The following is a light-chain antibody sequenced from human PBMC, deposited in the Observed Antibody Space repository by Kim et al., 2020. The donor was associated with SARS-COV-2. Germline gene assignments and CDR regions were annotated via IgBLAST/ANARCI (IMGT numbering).Light chain of an antibody. Sequence: VSPGQTASITCSGDKLGNKYACWYQQKPGQSPVLVIYQDSKRPSGIPERFSGSNSGNTATLTISGTQAMDEADYYCQAWDSNTFWVFGGGTQLTVL. CDR3: QAWDSNTFWV. V-gene: IGLV3-1*01. CDR2: QDS. J-gene: IGLJ3*02. CDR1: KLGNKY.